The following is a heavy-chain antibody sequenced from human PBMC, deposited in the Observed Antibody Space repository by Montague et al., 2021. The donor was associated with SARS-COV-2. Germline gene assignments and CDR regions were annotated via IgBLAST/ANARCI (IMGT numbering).Heavy chain of an antibody. Sequence: SLRLSCAASGFTFSSYAMHWVRQAPGKGLEYVSAISSNGGSIYYANSVKGRFTISRDNSKNTLYLQMGSLRAEDMAVYYCARGTTRGYSYGYNAFDIWGQGTMVTVSS. CDR3: ARGTTRGYSYGYNAFDI. V-gene: IGHV3-64*01. CDR1: GFTFSSYA. J-gene: IGHJ3*02. CDR2: ISSNGGSI. D-gene: IGHD5-18*01.